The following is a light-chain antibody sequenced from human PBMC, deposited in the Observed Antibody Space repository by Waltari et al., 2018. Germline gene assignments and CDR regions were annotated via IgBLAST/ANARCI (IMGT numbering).Light chain of an antibody. J-gene: IGKJ1*01. CDR2: GAA. CDR3: QQYGSSPRT. CDR1: QSVSNNY. Sequence: DIVLTQSPGTLSLSPGDRATLSCRASQSVSNNYLGWYQQKPGQAPRLLIYGAAIRAPGIPDRFRGSGSGTDFTLTISRLEPEDFAVYHCQQYGSSPRTFGQGTRVEIK. V-gene: IGKV3-20*01.